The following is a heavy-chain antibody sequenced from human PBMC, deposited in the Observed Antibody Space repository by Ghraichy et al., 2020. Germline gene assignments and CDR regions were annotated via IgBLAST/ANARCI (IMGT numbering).Heavy chain of an antibody. CDR1: GDSVSSNSAA. CDR3: ARGGVQLWSTYFDY. V-gene: IGHV6-1*01. Sequence: SETLSLTCAISGDSVSSNSAAWNWIRQSPSRGLEWLGRTYYRSKWYNDYAVSVKSRITINPDTSKNQFSLQLNSVTPEDTAVYYCARGGVQLWSTYFDYWGQGTLVTVSS. J-gene: IGHJ4*02. D-gene: IGHD5-18*01. CDR2: TYYRSKWYN.